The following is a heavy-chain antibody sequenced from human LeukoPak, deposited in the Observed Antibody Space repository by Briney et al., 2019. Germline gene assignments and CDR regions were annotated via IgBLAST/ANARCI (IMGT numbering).Heavy chain of an antibody. V-gene: IGHV4-30-2*01. J-gene: IGHJ3*02. D-gene: IGHD3-22*01. CDR2: IYHSGST. CDR1: GGSISSGGYS. Sequence: SQTLSLTCAVSGGSISSGGYSWSWIRRPPGKGLEWIGYIYHSGSTYYNPSLKSRVTISVDRSKNQFSLKLSSVAAADTAVYYCARAVGSFYYDSSGNYFAFDIWGQGTMVTVSS. CDR3: ARAVGSFYYDSSGNYFAFDI.